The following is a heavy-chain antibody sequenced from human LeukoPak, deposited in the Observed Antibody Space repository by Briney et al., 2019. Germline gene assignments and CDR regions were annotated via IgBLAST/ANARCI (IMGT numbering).Heavy chain of an antibody. V-gene: IGHV3-23*01. D-gene: IGHD1-26*01. J-gene: IGHJ4*02. Sequence: GGSLRLSCAASGFTFSSYAMSWVRQAPEKGLEWVSTISGSGGGTYYADSVKGRFTISRDDSKNTLYLQMNSLRAEDTAVYYCAKDLGRYRNNYFDYWGQGTLVTVSS. CDR1: GFTFSSYA. CDR2: ISGSGGGT. CDR3: AKDLGRYRNNYFDY.